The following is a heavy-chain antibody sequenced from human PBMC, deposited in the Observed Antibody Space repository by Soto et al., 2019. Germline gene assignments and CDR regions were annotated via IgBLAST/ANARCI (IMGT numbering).Heavy chain of an antibody. Sequence: GGSLRLSCAASGFTFSDYNMNWVRQAPGKGLEWVSSISSSSSNYIYYAESVKGRFTISRDNAKNSLYLQMNSLRAEDTAVYYCARYDYGDYYFDYWGQGTLVTVSS. J-gene: IGHJ4*02. CDR3: ARYDYGDYYFDY. CDR2: ISSSSSNYI. D-gene: IGHD4-17*01. CDR1: GFTFSDYN. V-gene: IGHV3-21*01.